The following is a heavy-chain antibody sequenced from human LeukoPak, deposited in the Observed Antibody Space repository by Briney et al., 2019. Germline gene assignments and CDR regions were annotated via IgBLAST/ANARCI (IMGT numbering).Heavy chain of an antibody. Sequence: GGSLRLSCAASGFTFSSYSMNWVRQAPGKGLEWVSSISSSSSYTYYADSVKGRFTISRDNAKNSLYLQMNSLRAEDTAVYYCARRTGRLFDYWGQGTLVTVSS. V-gene: IGHV3-21*01. CDR2: ISSSSSYT. CDR1: GFTFSSYS. CDR3: ARRTGRLFDY. J-gene: IGHJ4*02. D-gene: IGHD3-16*01.